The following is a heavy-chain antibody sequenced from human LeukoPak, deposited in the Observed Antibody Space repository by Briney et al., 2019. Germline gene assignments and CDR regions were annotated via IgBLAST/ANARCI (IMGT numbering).Heavy chain of an antibody. CDR1: GGSISSGDYY. CDR3: ARGIETSRRRGYDY. CDR2: IYYSGST. V-gene: IGHV4-30-4*02. D-gene: IGHD5-12*01. Sequence: SETLSLTGTVSGGSISSGDYYWSWIRQPPGRGLEWIGYIYYSGSTYYNPSLKSRVSISVDTSKNQFSLKLRSVTAADTAGYYCARGIETSRRRGYDYWGQGTLVIVS. J-gene: IGHJ4*02.